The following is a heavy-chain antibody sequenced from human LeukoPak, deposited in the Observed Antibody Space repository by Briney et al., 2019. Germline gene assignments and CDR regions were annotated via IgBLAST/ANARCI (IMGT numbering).Heavy chain of an antibody. CDR3: ARESSELGVLVFDY. Sequence: SETLSLTCAVYGGSFSGYYWSWIRQPPGKGLEWIGEINHSGSTNYNPSLKSRVTISVDTSKNQFSLKLSSVTAADTAVYYCARESSELGVLVFDYWGQGTLVTVSS. CDR2: INHSGST. CDR1: GGSFSGYY. V-gene: IGHV4-34*01. J-gene: IGHJ4*02. D-gene: IGHD1-26*01.